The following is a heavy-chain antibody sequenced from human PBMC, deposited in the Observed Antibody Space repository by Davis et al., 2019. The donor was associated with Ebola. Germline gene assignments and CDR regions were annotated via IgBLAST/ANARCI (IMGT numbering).Heavy chain of an antibody. CDR2: LNAGNGNT. D-gene: IGHD3-22*01. CDR3: ARGRGHYESSGGDF. J-gene: IGHJ4*02. V-gene: IGHV1-3*01. Sequence: ASVKVSCKASGYTFTSYAMHWVRQAPGQRLEWMGWLNAGNGNTKYSQKFQGRVTMTRDTSTRTVYMELSSLRSEDTAVYYCARGRGHYESSGGDFWGQGTLVTVSS. CDR1: GYTFTSYA.